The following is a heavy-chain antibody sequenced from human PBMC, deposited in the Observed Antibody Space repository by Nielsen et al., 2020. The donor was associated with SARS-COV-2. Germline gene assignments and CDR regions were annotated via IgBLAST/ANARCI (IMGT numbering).Heavy chain of an antibody. Sequence: GGSLRLSCAASGFTFSSYWMHWVRQAPGKGLVWVSRINSDGSSTSYADSVKGRFTISRDNAKNSLYLQMNSLRAEDTAVYYCARDAGIAAAGTYWYFDLWGRGTLVTVSS. CDR1: GFTFSSYW. CDR3: ARDAGIAAAGTYWYFDL. V-gene: IGHV3-74*01. D-gene: IGHD6-13*01. J-gene: IGHJ2*01. CDR2: INSDGSST.